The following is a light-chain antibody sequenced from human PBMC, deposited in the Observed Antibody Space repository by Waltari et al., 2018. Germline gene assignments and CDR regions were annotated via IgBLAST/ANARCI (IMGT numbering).Light chain of an antibody. CDR3: CSYAGTPRVV. CDR1: NNDIGSYHL. V-gene: IGLV2-23*02. CDR2: EVN. J-gene: IGLJ2*01. Sequence: QSALTQPASVSGSPGQSITISCTGPNNDIGSYHLVSWYQQHPGKAPKVIIFEVNKRPSGVSNRFSGSKSGNTASLTVSGLHPEDEADYYCCSYAGTPRVVFGGGTKLTVL.